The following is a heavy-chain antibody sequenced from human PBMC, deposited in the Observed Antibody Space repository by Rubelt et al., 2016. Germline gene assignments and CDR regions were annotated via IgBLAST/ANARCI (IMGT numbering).Heavy chain of an antibody. CDR2: ISSSGDST. Sequence: NRGEWVSAISSSGDSTYYVDSVKGRFTISRDNSKNTLYLQMNSLRAEDTAVYYCASARGDDSSGYYSNYWGQGTLVTVSS. D-gene: IGHD3-22*01. CDR3: ASARGDDSSGYYSNY. V-gene: IGHV3-23*01. J-gene: IGHJ4*02.